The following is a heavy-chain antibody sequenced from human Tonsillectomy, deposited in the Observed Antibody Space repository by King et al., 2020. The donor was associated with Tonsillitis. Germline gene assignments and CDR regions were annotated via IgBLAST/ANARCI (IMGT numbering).Heavy chain of an antibody. Sequence: VQLVESGGGVVQPGRSLRLSCAASGFSFYSYGMHWVRQAPGKGLEWVAVICYDGSNKFYADSVKGRFTISRDNSKNTLYLQRNSLRAEDTAVYYCARDSGVSYGAADYWGQGTLVTVSS. J-gene: IGHJ4*02. CDR3: ARDSGVSYGAADY. D-gene: IGHD5-18*01. CDR2: ICYDGSNK. CDR1: GFSFYSYG. V-gene: IGHV3-33*08.